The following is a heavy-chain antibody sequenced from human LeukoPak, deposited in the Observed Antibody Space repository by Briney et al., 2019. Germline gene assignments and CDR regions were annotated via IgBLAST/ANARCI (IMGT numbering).Heavy chain of an antibody. J-gene: IGHJ4*02. CDR3: AKDQDYRDYRYCFNY. CDR2: IRYDGSDK. Sequence: GGALRLSRAASGFTFSRYGMHGVRQAPGRGLEWVALIRYDGSDKYTAHSVKGRLTIPRDNYQNTHYLPMNDLSAEDRAVYVCAKDQDYRDYRYCFNYWRRRTLASDCS. D-gene: IGHD4-17*01. V-gene: IGHV3-30*02. CDR1: GFTFSRYG.